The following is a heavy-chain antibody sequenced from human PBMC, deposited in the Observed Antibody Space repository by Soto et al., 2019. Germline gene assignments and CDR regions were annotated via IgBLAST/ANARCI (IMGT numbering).Heavy chain of an antibody. CDR1: GGTFSSYT. CDR3: ARGSVAVTVIPPAIDFQH. CDR2: IIPILGIA. J-gene: IGHJ1*01. D-gene: IGHD2-21*02. V-gene: IGHV1-69*02. Sequence: SVKVSCKASGGTFSSYTISWVRQAPGQGLEWMGRIIPILGIANYAQKFQGRVTITADKSTSTAYMELNSLRVEDTGIYYCARGSVAVTVIPPAIDFQHWGQATLVTVS.